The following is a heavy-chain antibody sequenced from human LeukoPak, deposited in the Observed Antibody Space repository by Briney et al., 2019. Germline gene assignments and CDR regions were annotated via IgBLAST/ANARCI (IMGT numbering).Heavy chain of an antibody. J-gene: IGHJ3*02. V-gene: IGHV3-33*06. CDR2: ILSDGSKE. Sequence: GGSLRLSCAASGFTFSSYGMHWVRQAPGKGLEWVAVILSDGSKEFYTDSVKGRFTISRDNSKNTLYLQMNSLRAEDTAVYYCAKDQEWWFGELSSRAFDIWGQGTMVTVSS. CDR1: GFTFSSYG. CDR3: AKDQEWWFGELSSRAFDI. D-gene: IGHD3-10*01.